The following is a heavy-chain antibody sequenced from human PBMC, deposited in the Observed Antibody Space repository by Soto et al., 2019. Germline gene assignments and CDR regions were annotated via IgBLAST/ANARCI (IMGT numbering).Heavy chain of an antibody. V-gene: IGHV1-69*06. CDR1: GGTFSSYA. Sequence: GASVKVSCKASGGTFSSYAISCVRQAPGQGLEWMGGIIPIFGTANYAQKFQGRVTITADKSTSTAYMELSSLRSEDTAVYYCARDGFGGGNYKNFDYWGQGTLVTVSS. CDR2: IIPIFGTA. D-gene: IGHD4-4*01. J-gene: IGHJ4*02. CDR3: ARDGFGGGNYKNFDY.